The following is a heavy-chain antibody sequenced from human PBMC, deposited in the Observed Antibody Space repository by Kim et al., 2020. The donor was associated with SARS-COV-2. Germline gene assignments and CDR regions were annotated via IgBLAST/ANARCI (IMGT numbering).Heavy chain of an antibody. CDR2: IDSA. Sequence: GGSLRLSCAASGFTFNSRWMHWVRQAPGKGLVWVSCIDSATYADSVKGRFTMSRDNARNTLYLQMNSLRVDDTAIYYCIYCSGGTCHWGQGTLVTVSS. D-gene: IGHD2-15*01. CDR3: IYCSGGTCH. CDR1: GFTFNSRW. J-gene: IGHJ4*02. V-gene: IGHV3-74*01.